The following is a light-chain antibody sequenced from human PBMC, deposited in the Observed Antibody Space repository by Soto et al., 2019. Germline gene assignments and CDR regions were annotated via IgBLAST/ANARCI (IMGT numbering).Light chain of an antibody. V-gene: IGKV1-27*01. CDR3: KKYNTAPYT. CDR1: QGFTNY. J-gene: IGKJ5*01. Sequence: DFQMTQSPSSLSASVGDTVTLTCRASQGFTNYLAWYQQKPGKAPKLLIYAASTLQSGVPPRLSGSGSGKHFTLTIRRLQNEEAATYDCKKYNTAPYTFGQGKRREIK. CDR2: AAS.